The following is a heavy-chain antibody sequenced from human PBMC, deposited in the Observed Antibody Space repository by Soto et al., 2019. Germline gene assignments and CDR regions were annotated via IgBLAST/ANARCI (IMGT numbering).Heavy chain of an antibody. J-gene: IGHJ4*02. V-gene: IGHV1-2*06. CDR2: INPNNGDT. CDR1: GYFFTSHY. Sequence: ASVKVSCKTSGYFFTSHYIHWVRLAPGRGLEWMGRINPNNGDTNSPQKFQDRVTMTSDTSISTAYMEMSGLRSDDTALYYCAREVTYGGGSFSLGLWGQGTLVTVSS. CDR3: AREVTYGGGSFSLGL. D-gene: IGHD3-10*01.